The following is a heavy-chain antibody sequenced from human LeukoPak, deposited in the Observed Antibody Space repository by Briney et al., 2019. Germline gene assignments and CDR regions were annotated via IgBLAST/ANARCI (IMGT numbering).Heavy chain of an antibody. CDR3: AKDRGQWVPFDS. V-gene: IGHV3-23*01. CDR2: LSGSGASA. Sequence: HPGGSLTLSCPASGFTVNKDDMSWVRQPPGKGLEWVSTLSGSGASAYYADSVKGRFTISRDNSKNRLYLQMNSLRADDTAVYFCAKDRGQWVPFDSWGQGTLVTVSS. CDR1: GFTVNKDD. J-gene: IGHJ4*02. D-gene: IGHD6-19*01.